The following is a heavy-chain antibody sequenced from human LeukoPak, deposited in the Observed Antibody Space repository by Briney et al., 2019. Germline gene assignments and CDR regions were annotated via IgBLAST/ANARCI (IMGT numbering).Heavy chain of an antibody. Sequence: GGSLRLSCAASRFTFSSYWMSWVRQAPGKGLEWVANIKHDGSETYYVDSVKGRFTVSRDNARNSLYLQMNSLRAEDTAMYYCATFDSGLDAFDIWGQGTMVTVSS. V-gene: IGHV3-7*01. CDR1: RFTFSSYW. CDR3: ATFDSGLDAFDI. CDR2: IKHDGSET. J-gene: IGHJ3*02. D-gene: IGHD6-19*01.